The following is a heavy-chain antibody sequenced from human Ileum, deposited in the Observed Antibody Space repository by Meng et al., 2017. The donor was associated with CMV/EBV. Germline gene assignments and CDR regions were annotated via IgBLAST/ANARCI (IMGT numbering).Heavy chain of an antibody. Sequence: GESLKISCAASGFTVSSNYMSWVRQAPGKGLEWVSAISTSGDSVYYADSVKGRFIVSRDNSKNTMYLQMNSPRAEDTAVYYCAKDAGTATGLSALDIWGQGAVVTVSS. J-gene: IGHJ3*02. V-gene: IGHV3-23*01. D-gene: IGHD6-13*01. CDR1: GFTVSSNY. CDR2: ISTSGDSV. CDR3: AKDAGTATGLSALDI.